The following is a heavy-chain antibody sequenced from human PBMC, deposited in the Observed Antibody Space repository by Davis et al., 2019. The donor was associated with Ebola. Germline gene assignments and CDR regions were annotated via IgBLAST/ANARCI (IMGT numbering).Heavy chain of an antibody. D-gene: IGHD2-8*01. CDR2: INAGNGNT. V-gene: IGHV1-3*01. J-gene: IGHJ6*02. CDR1: GYTFTSYA. Sequence: ASVKVSCKASGYTFTSYAMHWVRQAPGQRLEWMGWINAGNGNTKYSQKFQGRVTITRDTSASTAYMELSSLRSEDTAVYYCAKDQFEVYAILWSYGMDVWGQGTTVTVSS. CDR3: AKDQFEVYAILWSYGMDV.